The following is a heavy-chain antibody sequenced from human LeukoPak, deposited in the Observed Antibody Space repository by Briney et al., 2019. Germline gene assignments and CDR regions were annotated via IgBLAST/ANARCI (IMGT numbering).Heavy chain of an antibody. CDR1: GGSISSYY. D-gene: IGHD6-13*01. CDR3: ARVSSSSWYLIDY. V-gene: IGHV4-59*01. J-gene: IGHJ4*02. CDR2: IYYSGST. Sequence: SETLSLTYTVSGGSISSYYWSWIRQPPGKGLEWIGYIYYSGSTNYNPSLKSRVTISVDTSKNQFSLKLSAVTAADTAVYYCARVSSSSWYLIDYWGQGTLVTVSS.